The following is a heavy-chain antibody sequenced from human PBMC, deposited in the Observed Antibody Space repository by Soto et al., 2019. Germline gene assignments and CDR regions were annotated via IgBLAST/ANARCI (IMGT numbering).Heavy chain of an antibody. CDR3: AKDFSGLITA. Sequence: GGSLRLSCAASGFTFSSYAMSWVRQAPGKGPEWVAVISYDGSNKYYADSVKGRFTISRDNSKNTLYLQMNSLRAEDTAVYYCAKDFSGLITAWGQGTLVTVSS. J-gene: IGHJ5*02. D-gene: IGHD3-16*01. CDR1: GFTFSSYA. V-gene: IGHV3-30*18. CDR2: ISYDGSNK.